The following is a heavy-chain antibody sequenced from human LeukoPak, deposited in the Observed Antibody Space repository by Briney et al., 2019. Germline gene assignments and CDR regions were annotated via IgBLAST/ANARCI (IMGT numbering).Heavy chain of an antibody. D-gene: IGHD2-21*02. J-gene: IGHJ4*02. CDR3: ARRCGGDFSTCRGGYFDY. V-gene: IGHV4-39*07. Sequence: PSETLSLTCTVSGGSISSSSYYWGWIRQPPGKGLEWIGSIYYSGSTYYSPSLKSRVTISVDTSKNQFSLKLSSVTAADTAVYYCARRCGGDFSTCRGGYFDYWGQGTLVTVSS. CDR1: GGSISSSSYY. CDR2: IYYSGST.